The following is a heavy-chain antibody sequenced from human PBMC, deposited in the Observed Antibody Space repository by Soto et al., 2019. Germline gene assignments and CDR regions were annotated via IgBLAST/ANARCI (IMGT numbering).Heavy chain of an antibody. CDR3: ARLLRDDYDFWSGYSAFYYGMEV. Sequence: SVKASCKASGGTFSSYAISWVRQAPGQGFEWMGGIIPIFGTANYAQKFQGRVTITAGESASTAYMELSSLRSEDTAVYYCARLLRDDYDFWSGYSAFYYGMEVWG. D-gene: IGHD3-3*01. CDR2: IIPIFGTA. CDR1: GGTFSSYA. J-gene: IGHJ6*02. V-gene: IGHV1-69*13.